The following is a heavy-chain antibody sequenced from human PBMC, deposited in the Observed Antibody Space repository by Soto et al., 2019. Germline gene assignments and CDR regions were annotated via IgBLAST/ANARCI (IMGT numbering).Heavy chain of an antibody. J-gene: IGHJ4*02. V-gene: IGHV3-23*01. CDR1: GFTFSSYA. Sequence: EVQLLESGGGLVQPGGSLRLSCAASGFTFSSYAMSWVRQAPGKGLEWVSAISGSGGSTYYADSVKGRFTISRDNSKNTLHLQMNSLRAEDTAVYYCAKGKGPWLVVDYFDYWGQGTLVTVSS. CDR2: ISGSGGST. D-gene: IGHD6-19*01. CDR3: AKGKGPWLVVDYFDY.